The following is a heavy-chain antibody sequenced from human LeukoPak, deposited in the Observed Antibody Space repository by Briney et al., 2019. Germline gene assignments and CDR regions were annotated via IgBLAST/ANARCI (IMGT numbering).Heavy chain of an antibody. V-gene: IGHV4-34*01. CDR3: ASRLRT. D-gene: IGHD3-3*01. Sequence: SETLSLTCAVYGGSFSGYYWSWIRQPPGKGLEWIGEINHSGSTNYNPSLKSRVTISVDTSKNQFSLKLSSVTAADTAVYYCASRLRTWGQGTLVTVSS. CDR2: INHSGST. CDR1: GGSFSGYY. J-gene: IGHJ5*02.